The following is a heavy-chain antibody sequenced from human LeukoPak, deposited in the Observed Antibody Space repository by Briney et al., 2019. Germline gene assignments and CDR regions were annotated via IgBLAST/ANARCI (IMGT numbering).Heavy chain of an antibody. V-gene: IGHV1-46*01. J-gene: IGHJ6*02. Sequence: ASVKVSCKASGYTFTSNYIHWVRQAPGQGLEWMGMIYPRDGSTSYAQKFQGRVTITADESTSTAYMELSSLRSEDTAVYYCASSGYSYGWRPKTEGYYYYGMDVWGQGTTVTVSS. CDR1: GYTFTSNY. CDR2: IYPRDGST. D-gene: IGHD5-18*01. CDR3: ASSGYSYGWRPKTEGYYYYGMDV.